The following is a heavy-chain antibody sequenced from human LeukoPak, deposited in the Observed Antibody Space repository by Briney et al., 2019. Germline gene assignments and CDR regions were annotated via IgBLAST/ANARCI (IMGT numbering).Heavy chain of an antibody. CDR1: GGSISSYY. J-gene: IGHJ4*02. CDR3: ARGVYIAAAQYGY. V-gene: IGHV4-59*01. Sequence: SETLSLTCTVSGGSISSYYWSWIRQPPGKGLEGIGYIYYSGTTNYNPSLKSRVTISVDTSKNQFSLKLSSVTAADTAVYYCARGVYIAAAQYGYLGQGTLVTVSS. D-gene: IGHD6-13*01. CDR2: IYYSGTT.